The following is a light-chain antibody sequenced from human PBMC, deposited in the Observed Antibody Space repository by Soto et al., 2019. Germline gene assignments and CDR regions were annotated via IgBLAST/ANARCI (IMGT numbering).Light chain of an antibody. CDR3: QQYGSSPKT. CDR1: QSVTSNY. Sequence: EIVLTQSPGTLSLSPGERATLSCRASQSVTSNYLAWYQQKPGQAPSLLIYAASSRATAIPDRFSGSGSGTDVTLTISRLEPEDFAVYYCQQYGSSPKTFGQGTKLEIK. V-gene: IGKV3-20*01. CDR2: AAS. J-gene: IGKJ1*01.